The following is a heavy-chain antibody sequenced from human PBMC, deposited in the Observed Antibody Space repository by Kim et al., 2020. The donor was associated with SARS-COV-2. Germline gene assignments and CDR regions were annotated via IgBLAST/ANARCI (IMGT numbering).Heavy chain of an antibody. D-gene: IGHD3-22*01. J-gene: IGHJ5*02. CDR3: ARTYYYDSSGYYLGCWFDP. Sequence: SETLSLTCAVYGGSFSGYYWSWIRQPPGKGLEWIGEINHSGSTNYNPSLKSRVTISVDTSKNQFSLKLSSVTAADTAVYYCARTYYYDSSGYYLGCWFDP. V-gene: IGHV4-34*01. CDR2: INHSGST. CDR1: GGSFSGYY.